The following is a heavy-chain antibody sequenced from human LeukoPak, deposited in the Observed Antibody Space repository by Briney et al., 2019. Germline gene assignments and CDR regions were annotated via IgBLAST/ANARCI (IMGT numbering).Heavy chain of an antibody. V-gene: IGHV1-8*01. J-gene: IGHJ4*02. D-gene: IGHD3-22*01. CDR3: ARGSGYYYDSSGSQFDY. CDR1: GYTFTSYD. Sequence: ASVKVSCKASGYTFTSYDINWVRQAPGQGLEWMGGMNPNSGNTGYAQKFQGRVTMTRNTSISTAYMELSSLRSEDTAVYYCARGSGYYYDSSGSQFDYWGQGTLVTVSS. CDR2: MNPNSGNT.